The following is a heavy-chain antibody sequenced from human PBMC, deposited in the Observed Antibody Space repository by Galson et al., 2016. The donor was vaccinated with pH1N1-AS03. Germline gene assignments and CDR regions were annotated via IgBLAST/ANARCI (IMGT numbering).Heavy chain of an antibody. V-gene: IGHV4-4*02. CDR1: GGSVSDRDW. J-gene: IGHJ3*02. Sequence: LSLTCAVSGGSVSDRDWCRCVRRRPGEGVEGWGGGGGGGCVRGGRVCGARITLSLDKSKNQLSLRLTSVTAADTAVYYCARVYWSVPTPGTYGAFDIWGQGTTVTVSS. CDR3: ARVYWSVPTPGTYGAFDI. D-gene: IGHD3-3*01. CDR2: GGGGGCV.